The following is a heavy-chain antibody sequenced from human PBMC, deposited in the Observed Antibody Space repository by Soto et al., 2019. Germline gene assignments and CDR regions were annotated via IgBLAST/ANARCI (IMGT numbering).Heavy chain of an antibody. Sequence: ASVKVSCKASGYTFTSYGISWVRQAPGQGLEWMGWISAYNGNTNYAQKLQGRVTMTTDTSTSTAYMELRSLRSDDTAVYYCARVLSRYYDSSGADYWGQGTLVTVSS. V-gene: IGHV1-18*01. CDR3: ARVLSRYYDSSGADY. J-gene: IGHJ4*02. CDR2: ISAYNGNT. D-gene: IGHD3-22*01. CDR1: GYTFTSYG.